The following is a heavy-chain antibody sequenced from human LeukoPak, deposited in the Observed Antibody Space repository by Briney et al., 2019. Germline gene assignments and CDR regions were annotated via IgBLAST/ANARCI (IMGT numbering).Heavy chain of an antibody. CDR2: ISAYNGNT. CDR1: GYTFTSYG. CDR3: ARMWSTATSGWNWSDP. V-gene: IGHV1-18*01. D-gene: IGHD6-13*01. Sequence: ASVKVSCKASGYTFTSYGISWVRQAPGQGLEWMGWISAYNGNTNYAQNFQGRVTMTRDTSISTAYMELSSLRSDDTAMYYCARMWSTATSGWNWSDPWGQGTLVTVSS. J-gene: IGHJ5*02.